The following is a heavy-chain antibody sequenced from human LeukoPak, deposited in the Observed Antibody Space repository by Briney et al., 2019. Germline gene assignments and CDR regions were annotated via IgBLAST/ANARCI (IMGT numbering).Heavy chain of an antibody. CDR1: GFTFGSFA. CDR3: AKSIRVVVITTWFDP. V-gene: IGHV3-23*01. CDR2: VAGRTTST. D-gene: IGHD3-22*01. J-gene: IGHJ5*02. Sequence: PGGSLRLSCVASGFTFGSFAMSWVRQAPGKGLEWVSIVAGRTTSTFYADSVKGRFTISRDNSKNTLYLQMNSLRAEDTAVYYCAKSIRVVVITTWFDPWGQGTLVTVSS.